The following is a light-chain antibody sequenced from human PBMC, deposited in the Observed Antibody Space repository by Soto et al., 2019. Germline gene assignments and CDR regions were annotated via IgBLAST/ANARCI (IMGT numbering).Light chain of an antibody. Sequence: QSALTQPPSASGSVGQSVTISCTGTSRDVGGYNYVSWYQQHPGKAPRLIIYEVTRRPPGVPDRFSGSKSVNTAALTVSGLQAEDEADYYCSSHAGSRNILFGGGTK. J-gene: IGLJ2*01. CDR2: EVT. CDR3: SSHAGSRNIL. CDR1: SRDVGGYNY. V-gene: IGLV2-8*01.